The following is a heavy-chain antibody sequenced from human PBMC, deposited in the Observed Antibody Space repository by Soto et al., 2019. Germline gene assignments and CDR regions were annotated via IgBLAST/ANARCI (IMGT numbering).Heavy chain of an antibody. J-gene: IGHJ4*02. V-gene: IGHV3-33*01. CDR1: GFTFSSYG. CDR3: ARDGHDYYGSGIGDY. CDR2: IWYDGSNK. D-gene: IGHD3-10*01. Sequence: GGSLRLSCAASGFTFSSYGMHWVRQAPGKGLEWVAVIWYDGSNKYYADSVKGRFTISRDNSKNTLYLQMNSLRAEDTAVYYCARDGHDYYGSGIGDYWGQGTLVTVSS.